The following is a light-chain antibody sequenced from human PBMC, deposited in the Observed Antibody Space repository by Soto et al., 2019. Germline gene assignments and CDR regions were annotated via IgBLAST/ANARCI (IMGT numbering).Light chain of an antibody. CDR1: QSVGTS. V-gene: IGKV3-11*01. CDR2: DVS. CDR3: QQRSNWPSLS. Sequence: EIVLTQSPTILSLSPGDRATLSCRASQSVGTSLAWYQQKPGQAPRLLVYDVSDRATGIPARFSGSGSGTDFTLTIRSLETEDFALYYCQQRSNWPSLSFGGGTKVDMK. J-gene: IGKJ4*01.